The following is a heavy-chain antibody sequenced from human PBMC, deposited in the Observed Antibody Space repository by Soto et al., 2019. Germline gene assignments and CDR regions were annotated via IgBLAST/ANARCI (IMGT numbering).Heavy chain of an antibody. D-gene: IGHD3-22*01. Sequence: SETLSLTCAVSGGSISSGGYSWSWIRQPPGKGLEWIGYIYHSGSTYYNPSLKSRVTISVDRSKNQFSLKLSSVTAADTAVYYVASSYDSRGYYFSWGQGTLVTVSS. V-gene: IGHV4-30-2*01. CDR1: GGSISSGGYS. CDR3: ASSYDSRGYYFS. J-gene: IGHJ5*02. CDR2: IYHSGST.